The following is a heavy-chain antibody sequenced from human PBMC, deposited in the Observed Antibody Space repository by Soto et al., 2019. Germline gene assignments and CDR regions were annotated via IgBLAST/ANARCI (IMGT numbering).Heavy chain of an antibody. J-gene: IGHJ3*02. V-gene: IGHV4-30-4*08. CDR3: ARVGDMIVVLDAFDI. CDR1: GGSISSGGYY. CDR2: IYYSGST. Sequence: PSETLSLTCTVSGGSISSGGYYWSWIRQHPGKGLEWIGYIYYSGSTYYNPSLKSRVTISVDTSKNQFSLKLSSVSAADTAVYYCARVGDMIVVLDAFDIWGQGTMVTVSS. D-gene: IGHD3-22*01.